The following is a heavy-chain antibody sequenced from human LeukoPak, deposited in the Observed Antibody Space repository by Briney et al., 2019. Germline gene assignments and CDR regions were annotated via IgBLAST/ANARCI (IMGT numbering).Heavy chain of an antibody. J-gene: IGHJ4*02. V-gene: IGHV3-53*01. CDR2: IYSGGDT. CDR1: GLTVTSNY. CDR3: ARPGYSTGAFDY. D-gene: IGHD6-25*01. Sequence: GGSLRLSCAASGLTVTSNYMSWIRQAPGKGLEWVSVIYSGGDTYYADSVKGRFTISRDNSKDTLYLQMNSLRAEDTAVYYCARPGYSTGAFDYWGQGTLVTVSS.